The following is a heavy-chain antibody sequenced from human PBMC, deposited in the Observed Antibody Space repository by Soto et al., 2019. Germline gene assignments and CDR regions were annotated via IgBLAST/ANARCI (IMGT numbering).Heavy chain of an antibody. J-gene: IGHJ6*02. Sequence: VASVKVSCKASGGTFSSYAISWVRQAPGQGLEWMGGIIPIFGTANYAQKFQGRVTITADESTSTAYMELSSLRSEDTAVYYCVDGYNSGYYGMDVWGQGTTVTVSS. CDR3: VDGYNSGYYGMDV. D-gene: IGHD5-12*01. V-gene: IGHV1-69*13. CDR2: IIPIFGTA. CDR1: GGTFSSYA.